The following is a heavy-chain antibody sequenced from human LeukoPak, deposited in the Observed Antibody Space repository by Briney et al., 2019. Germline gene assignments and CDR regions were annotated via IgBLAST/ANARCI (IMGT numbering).Heavy chain of an antibody. CDR1: SYTFTSFG. V-gene: IGHV1-18*01. J-gene: IGHJ4*02. CDR3: ARDQVVGATAGTFDN. D-gene: IGHD1-26*01. Sequence: ASVKVSCKASSYTFTSFGFSWVRQAPGQGLEWMGWISAYNGHTNYAQNLRGRVTLTTDTSTSTVYMELTSLRSDDTAVYYCARDQVVGATAGTFDNWGQGTLVTVSS. CDR2: ISAYNGHT.